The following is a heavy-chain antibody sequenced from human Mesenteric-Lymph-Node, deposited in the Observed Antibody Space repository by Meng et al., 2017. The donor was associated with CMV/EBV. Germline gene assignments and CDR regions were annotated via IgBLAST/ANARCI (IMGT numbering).Heavy chain of an antibody. CDR2: VYYSGST. V-gene: IGHV4-59*01. D-gene: IGHD1-26*01. Sequence: GSLRLSCTVSGGSISTYYWSWIRQPPGKVLEWIGYVYYSGSTNYNPSLESRVTISVDTSKNQFSLNLSSVTAADTAVYYCARDKRGNYYLGLPFDIWGQGTMVTVSS. CDR3: ARDKRGNYYLGLPFDI. J-gene: IGHJ3*02. CDR1: GGSISTYY.